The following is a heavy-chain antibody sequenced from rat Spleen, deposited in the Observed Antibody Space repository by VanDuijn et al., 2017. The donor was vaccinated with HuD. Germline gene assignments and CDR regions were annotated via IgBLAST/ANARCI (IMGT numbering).Heavy chain of an antibody. CDR1: VYSIKSSYR. CDR3: ARLSYYGYNYFDY. CDR2: IDSPGST. J-gene: IGHJ2*01. Sequence: EVQLQESGPGLVKPSQSLSLTCSVTVYSIKSSYRWNWIRKFPGNKLEWMGFIDSPGSTTYNPPLKSQISITRDTAKNPFFLQLTSVIIEDTATYYCARLSYYGYNYFDYWGQGVMVTVSS. D-gene: IGHD1-7*01. V-gene: IGHV3-3*01.